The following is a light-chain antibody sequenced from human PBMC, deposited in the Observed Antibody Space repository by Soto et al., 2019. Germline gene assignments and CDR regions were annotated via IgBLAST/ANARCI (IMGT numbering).Light chain of an antibody. CDR1: SSDIGTSKY. CDR2: EVS. J-gene: IGLJ2*01. Sequence: QSALTQPASVSGSPGQSITISCTGTSSDIGTSKYVSWFQHHPGKAPKLIIFEVSNRPSGISDRFSGFKSANTAYLTISGVQPEDEADYHCSSYTTSKTVVFGGGTQLTVL. V-gene: IGLV2-14*01. CDR3: SSYTTSKTVV.